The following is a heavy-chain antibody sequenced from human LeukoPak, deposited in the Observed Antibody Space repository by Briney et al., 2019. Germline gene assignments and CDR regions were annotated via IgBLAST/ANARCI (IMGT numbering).Heavy chain of an antibody. CDR3: ARDYTLTLGTTTYFQH. J-gene: IGHJ1*01. V-gene: IGHV7-4-1*02. CDR1: GYIFDIYA. D-gene: IGHD1-7*01. Sequence: ASVKVSCKASGYIFDIYALIWGRQASGQGLELMGWINTKTVNPTYAQGFTGRFVFSLDTSVSTAYLQISSLKAEDTAVYYCARDYTLTLGTTTYFQHWGQGTLVTVSS. CDR2: INTKTVNP.